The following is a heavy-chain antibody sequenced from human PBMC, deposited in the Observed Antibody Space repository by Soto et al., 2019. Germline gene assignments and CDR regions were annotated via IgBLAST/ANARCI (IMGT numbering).Heavy chain of an antibody. V-gene: IGHV1-69*02. Sequence: QVQLLQSVSEVKKTGSSVKGSCKASGCTFISYTISWVRPAPGQGHEWMGRLIPILGIGNYAQKFQGRVTITADKSTSTAYMELSSLRSEDTAVYYCARGDILTGYLCVYWVQGTLVTVSS. CDR2: LIPILGIG. J-gene: IGHJ4*02. CDR1: GCTFISYT. D-gene: IGHD3-9*01. CDR3: ARGDILTGYLCVY.